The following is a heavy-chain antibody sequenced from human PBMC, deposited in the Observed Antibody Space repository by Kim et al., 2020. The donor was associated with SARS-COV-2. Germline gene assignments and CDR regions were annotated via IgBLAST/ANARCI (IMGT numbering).Heavy chain of an antibody. J-gene: IGHJ3*02. CDR1: GYTFTGYY. CDR3: ARRGLRDGGGAFDI. D-gene: IGHD3-10*01. CDR2: INPNSGST. V-gene: IGHV1-2*06. Sequence: ASVKVSCKASGYTFTGYYMHWVRQAPGQGLEWMGRINPNSGSTNYAQKFQGRVTMTRDTSISTAYMELSRLRSDDTAVYYCARRGLRDGGGAFDIWGQGTMVTVSS.